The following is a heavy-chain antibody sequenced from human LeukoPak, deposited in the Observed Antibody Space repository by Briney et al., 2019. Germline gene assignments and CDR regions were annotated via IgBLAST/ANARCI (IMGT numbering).Heavy chain of an antibody. CDR3: ASSPLVVKYYFDY. CDR1: GGSISIGSYY. D-gene: IGHD2-21*01. CDR2: IYTSGST. J-gene: IGHJ4*02. V-gene: IGHV4-61*02. Sequence: SETLSLTCTVSGGSISIGSYYWSWIRQPAGKGLEWIGRIYTSGSTNYNPSLKSRVTISVDTSKNQFSLKLSSVTAADTAVYYCASSPLVVKYYFDYWGQGTLVTVSS.